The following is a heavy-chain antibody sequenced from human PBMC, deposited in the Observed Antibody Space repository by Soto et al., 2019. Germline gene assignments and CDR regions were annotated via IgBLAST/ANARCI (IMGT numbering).Heavy chain of an antibody. V-gene: IGHV4-4*02. CDR1: GGSITTSSW. Sequence: ETLSLSYAVSGGSITTSSWWSWVRQPPGKGLEWIGEIYHGGSTNYSPSLKIRVTMSVDKSKNQFSLKLTSVTAADTAVYYCGRTGRGVSGIAAVAYFDYWGQGTLVTVS. D-gene: IGHD6-25*01. J-gene: IGHJ4*02. CDR3: GRTGRGVSGIAAVAYFDY. CDR2: IYHGGST.